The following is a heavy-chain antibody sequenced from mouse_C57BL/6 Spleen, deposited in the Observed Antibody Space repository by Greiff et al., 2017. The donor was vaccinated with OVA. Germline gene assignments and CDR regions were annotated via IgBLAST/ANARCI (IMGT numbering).Heavy chain of an antibody. D-gene: IGHD2-4*01. CDR1: GFTFSDYG. CDR2: LSSGSSTI. J-gene: IGHJ4*01. Sequence: EVKLVESGGGLVKPGGSLKLSCAASGFTFSDYGMHWVRQAPEQGLEWVAYLSSGSSTIYYADTVKGRFTISRDNAKNTLFLQINSLRSEHTAMYYGAREVYDYDVRGHAMDYWGQGTSVTVSS. V-gene: IGHV5-17*01. CDR3: AREVYDYDVRGHAMDY.